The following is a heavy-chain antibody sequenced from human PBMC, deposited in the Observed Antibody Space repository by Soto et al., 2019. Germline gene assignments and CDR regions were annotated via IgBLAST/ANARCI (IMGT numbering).Heavy chain of an antibody. CDR1: GFTFSNAW. CDR2: IKSKTDGGTT. V-gene: IGHV3-15*01. D-gene: IGHD3-9*01. Sequence: GGSLRLSCAASGFTFSNAWMSWVRQATGKGLEWVGRIKSKTDGGTTDYAAPVKGRFTISRDDSKNTLYLQMNSLKTEDTAVYYCTNLFDWLPNPGAFDLWGQGTMVTVSS. CDR3: TNLFDWLPNPGAFDL. J-gene: IGHJ3*01.